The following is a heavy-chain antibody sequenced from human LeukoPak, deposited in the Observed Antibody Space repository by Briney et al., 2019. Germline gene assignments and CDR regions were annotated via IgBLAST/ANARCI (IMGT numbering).Heavy chain of an antibody. CDR1: GFTFDDYG. D-gene: IGHD2-8*01. Sequence: GGSLRLSRGASGFTFDDYGMSWVRQAPGKGQEWVSGINWNGGSTGYADSVKGRFTISRDNAKNSLYLQMNSLRAEDTALYYCARDWYCTNGVCGYDYWGQGTLVTVSS. CDR2: INWNGGST. CDR3: ARDWYCTNGVCGYDY. V-gene: IGHV3-20*04. J-gene: IGHJ4*02.